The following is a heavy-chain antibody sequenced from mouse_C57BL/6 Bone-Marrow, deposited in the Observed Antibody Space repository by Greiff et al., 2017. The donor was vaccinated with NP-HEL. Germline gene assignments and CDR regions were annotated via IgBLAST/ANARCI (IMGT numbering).Heavy chain of an antibody. CDR2: IDPSDSYT. D-gene: IGHD2-3*01. CDR1: GYTFTSYW. Sequence: VQLQQPGAELVMPGASVKLSCKASGYTFTSYWMHWVKQRPGQGLEWIGEIDPSDSYTNYNQKFKCKSTLTVDKSSSTAYMQLSSLTSEDSAVYYCALYDGYFDYWGQGTTLTVSS. V-gene: IGHV1-69*01. CDR3: ALYDGYFDY. J-gene: IGHJ2*01.